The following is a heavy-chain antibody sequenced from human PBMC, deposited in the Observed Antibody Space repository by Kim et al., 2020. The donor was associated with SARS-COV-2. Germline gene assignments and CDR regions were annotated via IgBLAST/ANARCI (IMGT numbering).Heavy chain of an antibody. CDR3: TRDLRLIVVVPAAMMGPGIEY. CDR2: ISYDGSNK. V-gene: IGHV3-30-3*01. CDR1: GFTFSSYA. J-gene: IGHJ4*02. Sequence: GGSLRLSCAASGFTFSSYAMHWVRQAPGKGLEWVAVISYDGSNKYYADSVKGRFTISRDNSKNTLYLQMNSLRAEDTAVYYCTRDLRLIVVVPAAMMGPGIEYWSQRTLVTVS. D-gene: IGHD2-2*01.